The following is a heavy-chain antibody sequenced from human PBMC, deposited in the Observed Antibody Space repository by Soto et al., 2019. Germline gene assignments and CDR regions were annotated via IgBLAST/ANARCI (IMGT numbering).Heavy chain of an antibody. CDR2: ISSSSSTI. V-gene: IGHV3-48*01. CDR1: GFTFSSYS. J-gene: IGHJ5*02. CDR3: ARGLRFLEWPYPPPIPIWFDP. D-gene: IGHD3-3*01. Sequence: GGSLRLSCAASGFTFSSYSMNWVRQAPGKGLEWVSYISSSSSTIYYADSVKGRFTISRDNAKNSLYLQMNSLRAEDTAVYYCARGLRFLEWPYPPPIPIWFDPWGQGTLVTVSS.